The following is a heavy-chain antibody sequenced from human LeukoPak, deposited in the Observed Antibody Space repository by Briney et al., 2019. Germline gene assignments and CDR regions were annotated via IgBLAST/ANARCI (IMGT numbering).Heavy chain of an antibody. Sequence: GESLKISCKGSGYSFTSYWISWVRQMPGKGLEWMGRIDPSDSYTNYSPSFQGHVTISADKSISTAYLQWSSLKASDTAMYYCASDYYGSGSQENYFDPWGQGTLVTVSS. CDR3: ASDYYGSGSQENYFDP. D-gene: IGHD3-10*01. CDR1: GYSFTSYW. J-gene: IGHJ5*02. CDR2: IDPSDSYT. V-gene: IGHV5-10-1*01.